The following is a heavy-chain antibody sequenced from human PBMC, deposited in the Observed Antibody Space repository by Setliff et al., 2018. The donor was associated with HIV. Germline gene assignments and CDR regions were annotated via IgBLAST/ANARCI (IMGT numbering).Heavy chain of an antibody. J-gene: IGHJ5*02. CDR3: ARDLDEAVKDADNYVPLDL. D-gene: IGHD3-16*01. CDR1: GGTFSNYA. V-gene: IGHV1-69*05. Sequence: GASVKVSCKASGGTFSNYAISWVRQAPGQGLEWMGGIIPIFGTGMYAQKFQDRVTITTDESTSTAYMELRSLRSEDTAVYYCARDLDEAVKDADNYVPLDLWGQGTLVTVSS. CDR2: IIPIFGTG.